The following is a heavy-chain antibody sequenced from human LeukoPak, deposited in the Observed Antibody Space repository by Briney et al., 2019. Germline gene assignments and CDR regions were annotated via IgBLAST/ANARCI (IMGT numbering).Heavy chain of an antibody. J-gene: IGHJ4*02. Sequence: SETLSLTCTVSGYSIRSGYYWGWIRQPPGKGLEWIGSSYYSGSIYYNPSLKSRVTISVDTSKNQFSLKLRSVSAADTAVYYCARVKATMVRGAGYDFDYWGQGTLVTVSS. CDR3: ARVKATMVRGAGYDFDY. CDR2: SYYSGSI. V-gene: IGHV4-38-2*02. D-gene: IGHD3-10*01. CDR1: GYSIRSGYY.